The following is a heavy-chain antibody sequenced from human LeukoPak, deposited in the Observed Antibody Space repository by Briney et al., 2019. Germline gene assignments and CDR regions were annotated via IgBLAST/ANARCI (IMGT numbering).Heavy chain of an antibody. CDR2: MNPNSGNT. Sequence: ASVKVSCKASGYTFTSYDINWVRQATGQGLEWMGWMNPNSGNTGYAQKFQGRVTITRNTSISTAYMELSSLRSENTAVYYYARAYRWQPRPRNWFDPWGQGTLVTVSS. CDR1: GYTFTSYD. CDR3: ARAYRWQPRPRNWFDP. V-gene: IGHV1-8*03. J-gene: IGHJ5*02. D-gene: IGHD2-15*01.